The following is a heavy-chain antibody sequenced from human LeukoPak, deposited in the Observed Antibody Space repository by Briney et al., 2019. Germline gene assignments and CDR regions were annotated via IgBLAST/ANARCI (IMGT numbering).Heavy chain of an antibody. J-gene: IGHJ4*02. CDR3: ARQIRGWPIDY. V-gene: IGHV4-59*08. CDR2: IYYSGSI. CDR1: GGSISSYY. Sequence: SETLSLTCTVSGGSISSYYWSWIRQPPGKGLEWIGYIYYSGSINYNPSLKSRVTISVDTSKNQFSLKLSSVTAADTAVYYCARQIRGWPIDYWGQGTLVTVSS. D-gene: IGHD6-19*01.